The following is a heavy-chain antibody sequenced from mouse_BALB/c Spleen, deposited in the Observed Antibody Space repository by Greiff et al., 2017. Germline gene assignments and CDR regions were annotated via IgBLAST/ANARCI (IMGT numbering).Heavy chain of an antibody. J-gene: IGHJ3*01. Sequence: EVQLVESGGGLVKPGGSLKLSCAASGFTFSSYAMSWVRQTPEKRLEWVASISSGGSTYYPDSVKGRFTISRDNARNILYLQMSSLRSKDTAMYYCARGNYYYGSSPAWFAYWGQGTLVTVSA. CDR3: ARGNYYYGSSPAWFAY. D-gene: IGHD1-1*01. V-gene: IGHV5-6-5*01. CDR1: GFTFSSYA. CDR2: ISSGGST.